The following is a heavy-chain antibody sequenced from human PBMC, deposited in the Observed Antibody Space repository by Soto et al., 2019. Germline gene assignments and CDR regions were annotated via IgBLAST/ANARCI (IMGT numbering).Heavy chain of an antibody. CDR2: IVPKFGTT. CDR1: GGTFSTHV. V-gene: IGHV1-69*13. Sequence: ASVKVSYKTSGGTFSTHVIGWVRQAPGQGLEWMGGIVPKFGTTNYAHKFKGRVKITADESTSTAYMEVSSLTSEDTAVYYCVRGGSDNSGWYIWFDPWGQGTLVTVSS. D-gene: IGHD6-19*01. CDR3: VRGGSDNSGWYIWFDP. J-gene: IGHJ5*02.